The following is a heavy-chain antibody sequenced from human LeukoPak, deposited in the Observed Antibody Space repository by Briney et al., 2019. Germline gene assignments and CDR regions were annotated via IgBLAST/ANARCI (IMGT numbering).Heavy chain of an antibody. Sequence: GGSLRLSCAASGLTFTSYWMNWVRQAPGKGLVWVSRINSDGSSTKYADSVKGRFTISRDNAKNTLYLQMNSLRAEDTAVYYCARDQEKNWRDAFDIWGQGTMVTVSS. CDR2: INSDGSST. V-gene: IGHV3-74*03. CDR1: GLTFTSYW. D-gene: IGHD1-1*01. CDR3: ARDQEKNWRDAFDI. J-gene: IGHJ3*02.